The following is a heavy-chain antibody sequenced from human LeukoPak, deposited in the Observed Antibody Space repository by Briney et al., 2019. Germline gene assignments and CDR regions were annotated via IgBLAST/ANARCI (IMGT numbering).Heavy chain of an antibody. CDR2: IYYSGST. V-gene: IGHV4-59*01. J-gene: IGHJ5*02. CDR3: ARSHYDSSGPPKS. D-gene: IGHD3-22*01. Sequence: KPSETLSLTCTVSGGSISSYYWSWIRQPPGKGLEWIGYIYYSGSTNYNPSLKSRVTISVDTSKNQFSLKLSSVTAADTAVYYCARSHYDSSGPPKSWGQGTLVTVSS. CDR1: GGSISSYY.